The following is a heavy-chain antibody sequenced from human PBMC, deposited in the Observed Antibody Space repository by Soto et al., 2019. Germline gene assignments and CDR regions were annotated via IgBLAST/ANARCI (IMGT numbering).Heavy chain of an antibody. CDR3: ARRGDYVNYYYGMDV. Sequence: ASVKVSCKASGYTFTSYAMHWVRQAPGQRLEWMGWINAGNGNTKYSQKFQGRVTITRDTSASTAYMELSSLRSEDTAVYYCARRGDYVNYYYGMDVWGQGTTVPSP. J-gene: IGHJ6*02. CDR1: GYTFTSYA. V-gene: IGHV1-3*01. D-gene: IGHD4-17*01. CDR2: INAGNGNT.